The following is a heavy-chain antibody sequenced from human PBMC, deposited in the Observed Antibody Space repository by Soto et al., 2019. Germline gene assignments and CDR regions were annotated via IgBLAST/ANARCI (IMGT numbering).Heavy chain of an antibody. CDR1: GYTFTSYD. CDR2: MNPNSGNT. J-gene: IGHJ6*02. CDR3: ARAKTSYGMDV. V-gene: IGHV1-8*01. Sequence: QVQLVQSGAEVKKPGASVKVSCKASGYTFTSYDINWVRQATGQGLEWMGWMNPNSGNTGYAQKVPRRVTMTTNTSTSTAYIELSSLRSEDTAVYYSARAKTSYGMDVWGQGTTVTVSS.